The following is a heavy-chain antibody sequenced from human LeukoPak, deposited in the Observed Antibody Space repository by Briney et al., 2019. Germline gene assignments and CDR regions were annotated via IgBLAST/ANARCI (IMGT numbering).Heavy chain of an antibody. D-gene: IGHD2-2*01. CDR2: ISGSGGST. Sequence: GGSLRLSCAASGFTFSSCAMSWVRQAPGKGLEWVSAISGSGGSTYYADSVKGRFTISRDNSKNTLYLRMNSLRAEDTAVYYCAREYCSSTSCCFDYWGQGTLVTVSS. J-gene: IGHJ4*02. CDR3: AREYCSSTSCCFDY. V-gene: IGHV3-23*01. CDR1: GFTFSSCA.